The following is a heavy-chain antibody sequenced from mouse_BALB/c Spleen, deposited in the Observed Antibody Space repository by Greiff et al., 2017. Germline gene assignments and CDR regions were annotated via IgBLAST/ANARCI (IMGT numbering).Heavy chain of an antibody. CDR2: INPGSGGT. CDR3: ARNDGYFDY. V-gene: IGHV1-54*01. CDR1: GYAFTNYL. J-gene: IGHJ2*01. D-gene: IGHD2-3*01. Sequence: QVQLQQSGAELVRPGTSVKVSCKASGYAFTNYLIEWVKQRPGQGLEWIGVINPGSGGTNYNEKFKGKATLTADKSSSTAYMQLSSQTSDDSAVYFCARNDGYFDYWGQGTTLTVSS.